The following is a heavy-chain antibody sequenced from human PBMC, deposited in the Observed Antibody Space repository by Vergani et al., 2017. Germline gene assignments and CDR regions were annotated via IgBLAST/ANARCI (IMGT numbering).Heavy chain of an antibody. V-gene: IGHV1-69*01. CDR2: IIPIFGTA. CDR1: GGTFSSYA. J-gene: IGHJ4*02. Sequence: QVQLVQSGAEVKKPGSSVKVSCKASGGTFSSYAISWVRQAPGQGLEWMGGIIPIFGTANYAQKFQGRVTITADESTSTAYMELSSLRSEDTAVYYCARDLGSIVVVPAAINFDYWGQGTLVTVSS. D-gene: IGHD2-2*01. CDR3: ARDLGSIVVVPAAINFDY.